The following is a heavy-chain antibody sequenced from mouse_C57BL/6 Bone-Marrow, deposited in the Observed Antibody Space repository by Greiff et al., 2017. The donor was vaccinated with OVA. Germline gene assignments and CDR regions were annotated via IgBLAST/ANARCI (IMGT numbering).Heavy chain of an antibody. D-gene: IGHD6-1*01. Sequence: EVQLQESGPGLAKPSQTLSLTCSVTGYSITSDYWNWIRQFPGNNLEYMGYISYSGSTYYNPSHKSRISITRDTTKNQYYLQLKSVTTEDTATCYCARYSADYFDYWGQGTTLTVSS. CDR1: GYSITSDY. J-gene: IGHJ2*01. CDR2: ISYSGST. V-gene: IGHV3-8*01. CDR3: ARYSADYFDY.